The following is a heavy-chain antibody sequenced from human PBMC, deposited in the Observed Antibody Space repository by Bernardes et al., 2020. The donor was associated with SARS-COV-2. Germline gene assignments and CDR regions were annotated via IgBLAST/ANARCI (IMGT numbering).Heavy chain of an antibody. CDR3: ARDPTRKRTWDYYYYYGMEV. J-gene: IGHJ6*04. CDR1: GFTVSSNY. Sequence: GWSLRLSCAASGFTVSSNYMSWVRQAPGKGLEWVSVIYSGGRTYYADSVKGRFTISRDNSKNTLYLQMNSLRAEDTAVYYCARDPTRKRTWDYYYYYGMEVGGKGTTVTVTS. V-gene: IGHV3-53*01. CDR2: IYSGGRT. D-gene: IGHD7-27*01.